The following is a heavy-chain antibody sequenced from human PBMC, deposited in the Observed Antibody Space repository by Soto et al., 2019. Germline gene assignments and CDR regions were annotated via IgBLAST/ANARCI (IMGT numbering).Heavy chain of an antibody. CDR3: ARGGVSSRTFDY. CDR2: IYPSDSDT. CDR1: GYNFDSYW. J-gene: IGHJ4*02. Sequence: ESLTISCTGSGYNFDSYWISWVRQMPGKGLELMGIIYPSDSDTRYRPSFQGQVTISADKSISSAYLQWSSLRASDTAMYYCARGGVSSRTFDYWGQGSQVTVCS. V-gene: IGHV5-51*01. D-gene: IGHD3-3*01.